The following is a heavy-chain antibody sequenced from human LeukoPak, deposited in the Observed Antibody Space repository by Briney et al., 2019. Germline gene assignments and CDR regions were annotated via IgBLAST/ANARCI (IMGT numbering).Heavy chain of an antibody. CDR1: GFTFSSYA. CDR3: AEIIAVAGTGWFDP. J-gene: IGHJ5*01. CDR2: ISGSGGST. V-gene: IGHV3-23*01. Sequence: GGSLRLSCAASGFTFSSYAMSWVRQAPGKGLEWVSAISGSGGSTYYEDSVKGRFTISRDNSKNTLYLQMNSLRAEDTAVYYCAEIIAVAGTGWFDPWGQGTLVTVSS. D-gene: IGHD6-19*01.